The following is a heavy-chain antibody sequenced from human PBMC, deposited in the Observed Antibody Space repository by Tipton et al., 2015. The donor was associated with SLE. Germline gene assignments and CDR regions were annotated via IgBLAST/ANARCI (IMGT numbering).Heavy chain of an antibody. CDR2: IYYSGST. CDR1: GGSISSHY. CDR3: ARGGGRPAAGTFGYFQH. D-gene: IGHD6-13*01. Sequence: TLSLTCTVSGGSISSHYWSWIRQPPGKGLEWIGYIYYSGSTNYNPSLKSRVTISVDTSKNQFSLKLSSVTAADTAVYYCARGGGRPAAGTFGYFQHWGQGPLVTVPS. J-gene: IGHJ1*01. V-gene: IGHV4-59*11.